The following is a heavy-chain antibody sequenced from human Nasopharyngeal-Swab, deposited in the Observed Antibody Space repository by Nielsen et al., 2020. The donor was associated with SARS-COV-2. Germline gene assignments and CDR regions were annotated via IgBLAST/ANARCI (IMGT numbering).Heavy chain of an antibody. D-gene: IGHD1-26*01. Sequence: GESLKISCAASGFTFSNAWMSWVRQAPGKGLEWVGCIKSKTDGGTTDYAAPVKGRFTISRDDSKNTLYLQMNSLKTEDTAVYYCTTGPGSYYVDDYWGQGTLVTVSS. J-gene: IGHJ4*02. CDR3: TTGPGSYYVDDY. CDR1: GFTFSNAW. V-gene: IGHV3-15*01. CDR2: IKSKTDGGTT.